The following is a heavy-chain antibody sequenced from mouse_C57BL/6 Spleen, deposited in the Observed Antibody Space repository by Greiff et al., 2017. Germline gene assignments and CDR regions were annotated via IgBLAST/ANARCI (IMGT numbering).Heavy chain of an antibody. V-gene: IGHV1-69*01. Sequence: QVQLQQPGAELVMPGASVKLSCKASGYTFTSYWMHWVKQRPGQGLEWIGEIDPSDSYTNYNQKFKGKSTLTVDKSSSTAYMQLSSLTSEDSAVYYCASASYAMDYWGQGTSVTGCS. CDR3: ASASYAMDY. J-gene: IGHJ4*01. D-gene: IGHD6-1*01. CDR2: IDPSDSYT. CDR1: GYTFTSYW.